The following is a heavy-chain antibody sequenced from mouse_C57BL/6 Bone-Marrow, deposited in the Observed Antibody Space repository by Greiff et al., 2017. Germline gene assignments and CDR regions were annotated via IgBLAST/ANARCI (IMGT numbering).Heavy chain of an antibody. CDR3: ARHDYDGAWFAY. V-gene: IGHV1-64*01. Sequence: QVQLQQPGAELVKPGASVKLSCKASGYTFTSYWMHWVKQRPGQGLEWIGMIHPNSGSTNYNEKFKSKATLTVDKSSSTADMQLSSLPAEASAVFYCARHDYDGAWFAYWGQGTLVTVSA. J-gene: IGHJ3*01. CDR1: GYTFTSYW. D-gene: IGHD2-4*01. CDR2: IHPNSGST.